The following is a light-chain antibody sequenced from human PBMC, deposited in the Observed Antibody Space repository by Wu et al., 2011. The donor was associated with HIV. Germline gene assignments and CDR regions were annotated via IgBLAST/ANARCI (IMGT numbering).Light chain of an antibody. V-gene: IGKV3-20*01. CDR2: GSS. Sequence: EIVLTQSPGTLSLSPGERATLSCRASQRISSNYLAWYQQKFGQAPRLLIYGSSIRATGIPDRFSGGGSGTDFSLTISRLEPEDFAVYYCQQYGSSSYTFGQGTKLEIK. CDR3: QQYGSSSYT. CDR1: QRISSNY. J-gene: IGKJ2*01.